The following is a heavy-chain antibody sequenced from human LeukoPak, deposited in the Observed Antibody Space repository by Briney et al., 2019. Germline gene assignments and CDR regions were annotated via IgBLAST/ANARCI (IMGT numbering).Heavy chain of an antibody. Sequence: PGGSLRLSCAASGFTFRSYDMHWVRQAPGKGLGWVAVVWYDESNKYYVDSVKGRFTISRDNSKNTLYLQMNSLRAEDTAVYYCATSVDTALDFDYWGQGTLVTVSS. CDR1: GFTFRSYD. CDR2: VWYDESNK. J-gene: IGHJ4*02. CDR3: ATSVDTALDFDY. V-gene: IGHV3-33*03. D-gene: IGHD5-18*01.